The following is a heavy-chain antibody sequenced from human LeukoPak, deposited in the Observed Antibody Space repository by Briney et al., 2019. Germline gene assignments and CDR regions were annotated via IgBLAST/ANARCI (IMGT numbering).Heavy chain of an antibody. Sequence: GGSLRLSCAASGFTFSSYWMSWVRQAPGKGLEWVANIKQDGSEKYYVDSVKGRFTISRDNAKNSLYLQMNSLRAEDTAVYNCARSGIVRGVIPHFDYWGQGTLVTVSS. J-gene: IGHJ4*02. CDR1: GFTFSSYW. D-gene: IGHD3-10*01. CDR2: IKQDGSEK. CDR3: ARSGIVRGVIPHFDY. V-gene: IGHV3-7*01.